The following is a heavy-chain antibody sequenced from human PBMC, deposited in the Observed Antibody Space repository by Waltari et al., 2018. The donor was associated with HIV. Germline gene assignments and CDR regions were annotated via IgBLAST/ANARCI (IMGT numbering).Heavy chain of an antibody. J-gene: IGHJ6*02. CDR3: AREGYGMDV. Sequence: QVQLQVSGPGLVKPSETLSLTCTVSGGSISSYYCSWIRQPPGKGLEWIGYIYYSGSTNYNPSLKSRVTISVDTSKNQFSLKLSSVTAADTAVYYCAREGYGMDVWGQGTTVTVSS. CDR1: GGSISSYY. V-gene: IGHV4-59*01. CDR2: IYYSGST.